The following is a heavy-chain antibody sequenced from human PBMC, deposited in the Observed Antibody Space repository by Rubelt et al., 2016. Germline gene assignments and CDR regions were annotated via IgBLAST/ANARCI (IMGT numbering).Heavy chain of an antibody. V-gene: IGHV5-10-1*01. J-gene: IGHJ4*02. D-gene: IGHD3-16*01. CDR2: IDPSDSYT. Sequence: MGRIDPSDSYTNYGPSFEGHVTISVDKSVSTVYLQWSSLKSSDTARYYCARGEDNFNYWGQGTLVTVSS. CDR3: ARGEDNFNY.